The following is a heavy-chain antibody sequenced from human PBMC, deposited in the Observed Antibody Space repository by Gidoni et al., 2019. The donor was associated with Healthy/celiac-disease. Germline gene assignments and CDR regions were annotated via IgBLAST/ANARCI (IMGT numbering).Heavy chain of an antibody. CDR1: GFSLSTSGMC. J-gene: IGHJ4*02. CDR3: ARIQYSSSSHGGIDY. CDR2: IDWDDDK. D-gene: IGHD6-13*01. Sequence: QVTLRESGPALVKPTQTLTLTCTFSGFSLSTSGMCVSWIRQPPGKALEWLALIDWDDDKYYSTSLKTRLTISKDTSKNQVVLTMTNMDPVDTATYYCARIQYSSSSHGGIDYWGQGTLVTVSS. V-gene: IGHV2-70*01.